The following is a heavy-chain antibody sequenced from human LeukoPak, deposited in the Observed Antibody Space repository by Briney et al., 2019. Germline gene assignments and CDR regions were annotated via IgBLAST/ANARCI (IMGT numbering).Heavy chain of an antibody. J-gene: IGHJ4*02. CDR2: INPNSGGT. D-gene: IGHD3-10*01. V-gene: IGHV1-2*02. CDR3: AREDTYYYGSGSYSAFDY. Sequence: ASVKVSCKASGYTFTGYYMHWVRQAPGQGLEWMGWINPNSGGTNYAQKFQGRVTMTRDTSISTAYMELSRLRSDDTAVYYCAREDTYYYGSGSYSAFDYWGQGTLVTVSS. CDR1: GYTFTGYY.